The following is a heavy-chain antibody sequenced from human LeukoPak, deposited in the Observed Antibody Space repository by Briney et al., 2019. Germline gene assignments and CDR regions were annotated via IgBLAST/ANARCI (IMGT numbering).Heavy chain of an antibody. CDR1: GYTFIGRY. CDR3: ARASFWESPVNWFDP. J-gene: IGHJ5*02. D-gene: IGHD3-16*01. Sequence: ASVKVSCKTSGYTFIGRYIHWVRQAPGQGLEWMGWINPKNGGANYAPSFRGRVTMTRDRSTSTVYMELTRLTSDDTAVYYCARASFWESPVNWFDPWGQGTLVTVSS. V-gene: IGHV1-2*07. CDR2: INPKNGGA.